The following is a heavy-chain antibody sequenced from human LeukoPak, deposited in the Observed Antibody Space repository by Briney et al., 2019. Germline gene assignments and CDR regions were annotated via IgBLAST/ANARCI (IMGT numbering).Heavy chain of an antibody. CDR2: ISSSSSYI. CDR1: GFTFSSYS. V-gene: IGHV3-21*01. J-gene: IGHJ6*02. Sequence: GGSLRLSCGASGFTFSSYSMNWVRQAPGKGLEWVSSISSSSSYIYYADSVKGRFTISRDNAKNSLYLQMNSLRAEDTAVYYCARGGSYGDYSRVWGQGTTVTVSS. D-gene: IGHD4-17*01. CDR3: ARGGSYGDYSRV.